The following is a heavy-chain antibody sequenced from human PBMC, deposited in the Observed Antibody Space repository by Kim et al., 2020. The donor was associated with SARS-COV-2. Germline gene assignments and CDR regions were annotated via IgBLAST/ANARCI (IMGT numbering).Heavy chain of an antibody. D-gene: IGHD3-22*01. Sequence: GGSLRLSCRASGFAFSNYYMAWMRQSPGEGLAWLAYLSSSGSDIYYSDSLRGRFAISRDNARDSLYLQMHALRAEDTAIYFCAREGHFESSGSFDLWGQGTLVTVSS. CDR3: AREGHFESSGSFDL. CDR2: LSSSGSDI. CDR1: GFAFSNYY. V-gene: IGHV3-11*01. J-gene: IGHJ5*02.